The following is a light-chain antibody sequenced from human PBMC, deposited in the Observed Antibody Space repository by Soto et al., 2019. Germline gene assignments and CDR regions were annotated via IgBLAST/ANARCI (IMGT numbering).Light chain of an antibody. V-gene: IGLV2-8*01. Sequence: QSVLTQPPSASGSPGQSVAISCTGTSSDVGGYNYVSWYQQHPGKAPKLMIYDVSKRPSGVPDRFSGSKSGNTASLTVSGLQDEDEADYYCSSYAGTHIVFGTGTKVTVL. CDR2: DVS. J-gene: IGLJ1*01. CDR3: SSYAGTHIV. CDR1: SSDVGGYNY.